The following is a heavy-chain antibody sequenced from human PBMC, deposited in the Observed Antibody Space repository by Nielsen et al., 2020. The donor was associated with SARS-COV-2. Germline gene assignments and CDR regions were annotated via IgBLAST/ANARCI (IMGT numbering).Heavy chain of an antibody. V-gene: IGHV1-2*06. J-gene: IGHJ6*02. CDR2: INPNSGDT. D-gene: IGHD6-6*01. CDR3: ARGGIAARPQIGYFYYGMDV. CDR1: GYTFTGYY. Sequence: ASVKVSCKASGYTFTGYYLHWVRQAPGQGLEWMGRINPNSGDTNYAQKFQGRVTMTRDTSISTAYMELSRLRSDDTAVYYCARGGIAARPQIGYFYYGMDVWGQGTTVTVSS.